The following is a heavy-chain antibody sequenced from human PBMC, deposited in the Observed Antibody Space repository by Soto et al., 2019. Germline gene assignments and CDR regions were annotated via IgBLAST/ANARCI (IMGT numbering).Heavy chain of an antibody. CDR3: ATTANGWFSAFDT. V-gene: IGHV3-23*01. D-gene: IGHD6-19*01. Sequence: EVQLLESGGGLVQPGGSLRLSCAASGFTFSSYAMSWVRQAPGKGLEWVSAISGSGGTTYYADSVKGRFTFSRDNSKNTLYLQMSSLRAEDTAVYYCATTANGWFSAFDTWGQGTMVTVSS. J-gene: IGHJ3*02. CDR1: GFTFSSYA. CDR2: ISGSGGTT.